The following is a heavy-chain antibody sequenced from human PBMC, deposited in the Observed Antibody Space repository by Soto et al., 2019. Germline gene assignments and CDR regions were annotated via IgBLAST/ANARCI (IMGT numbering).Heavy chain of an antibody. CDR2: STARGANT. CDR3: AVARHNYSGDSAAY. D-gene: IGHD4-4*01. J-gene: IGHJ1*01. Sequence: LLESGGGLVQPGGSLRLTCAASGITFDNYAMSWVRQVPGKGLEWVSGSTARGANTYYADSVKGRFSISRDTSKNEVYLQMNDLTGEDTALYYFAVARHNYSGDSAAYGGQGTLVTVSS. CDR1: GITFDNYA. V-gene: IGHV3-23*01.